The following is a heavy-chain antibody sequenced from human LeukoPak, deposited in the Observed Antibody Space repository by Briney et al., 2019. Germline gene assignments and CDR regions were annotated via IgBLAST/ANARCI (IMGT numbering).Heavy chain of an antibody. V-gene: IGHV3-23*01. CDR2: ISGSGGST. D-gene: IGHD4/OR15-4a*01. Sequence: GGSLRLSCAASGFTFSSYAMSWVRQAPGKGLEWVSAISGSGGSTYYADSVKGRFTISRDNSKNTLYLQMNSLRVEDTAVYYCARRAGAYSHPYDYWGQGTLVTVSS. CDR3: ARRAGAYSHPYDY. CDR1: GFTFSSYA. J-gene: IGHJ4*02.